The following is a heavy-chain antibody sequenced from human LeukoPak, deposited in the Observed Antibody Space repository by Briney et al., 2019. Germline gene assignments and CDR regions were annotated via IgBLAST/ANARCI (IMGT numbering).Heavy chain of an antibody. D-gene: IGHD3-22*01. V-gene: IGHV3-21*01. CDR1: RFTFSSYS. Sequence: GGSLRLSCAASRFTFSSYSMNWVRQAPGKGLEWVSSISSSCSYIYYADSVKGRFTISRDNAKNSLYLQMNSLRAEDTAVYYCARDRYDSSGYYYPDDAFDIWGQGTMVTVSS. CDR2: ISSSCSYI. J-gene: IGHJ3*02. CDR3: ARDRYDSSGYYYPDDAFDI.